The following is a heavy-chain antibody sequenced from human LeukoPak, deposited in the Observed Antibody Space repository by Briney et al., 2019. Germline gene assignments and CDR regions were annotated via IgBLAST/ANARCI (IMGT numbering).Heavy chain of an antibody. Sequence: ASVKVSCKASGGTFSSYAISWVRQATGQGLEWMGWMNPNSGNTGYAQKFQGRVTITRNTSISTAYMELSSLRSEDTAVYYCARSSHCSGGSCYFVDYWGQGTLVTVSS. V-gene: IGHV1-8*03. CDR2: MNPNSGNT. J-gene: IGHJ4*02. CDR3: ARSSHCSGGSCYFVDY. D-gene: IGHD2-15*01. CDR1: GGTFSSYA.